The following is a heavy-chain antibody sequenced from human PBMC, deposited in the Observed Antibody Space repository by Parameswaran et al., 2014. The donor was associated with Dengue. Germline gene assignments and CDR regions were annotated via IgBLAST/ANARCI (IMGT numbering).Heavy chain of an antibody. CDR2: IYYSGST. CDR1: GGSISSGGYY. J-gene: IGHJ2*01. Sequence: SETLSLTCTVSGGSISSGGYYWSWIRQHPGKGLEWIGYIYYSGSTYYNPSLKSRVTISVDTSKSQFSLKLSSVTAADTAVYYCARDPGRYFDLWGRGTLVTVSS. V-gene: IGHV4-31*03. CDR3: ARDPGRYFDL.